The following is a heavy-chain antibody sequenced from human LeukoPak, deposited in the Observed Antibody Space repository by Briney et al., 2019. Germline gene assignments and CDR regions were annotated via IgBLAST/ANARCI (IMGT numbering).Heavy chain of an antibody. V-gene: IGHV4-39*01. CDR3: ARREYSSGFFDY. Sequence: PSETLSLTFTVSGGSISSSSYYWGWIRQPPGKGLEWIGSIYYSGSTYYNPSLKSRVTISVDTSKNQFSLKLSSVTAADTAVYYCARREYSSGFFDYWGQGTLVTVSS. CDR1: GGSISSSSYY. CDR2: IYYSGST. D-gene: IGHD6-19*01. J-gene: IGHJ4*02.